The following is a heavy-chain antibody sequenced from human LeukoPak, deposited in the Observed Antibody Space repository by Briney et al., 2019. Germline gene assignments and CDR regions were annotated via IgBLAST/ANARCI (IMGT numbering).Heavy chain of an antibody. Sequence: ASVKVSCKASGYTFTGFYLHWVRQAPGQGLEWVGWINPNSGGTNSAQTFQGRVTMTRDTSISTAYMELSRLRSDDTAIYYRARGIRWLRFTIRTEYFQHWGQGTLVTVSS. J-gene: IGHJ1*01. D-gene: IGHD5-12*01. V-gene: IGHV1-2*02. CDR2: INPNSGGT. CDR1: GYTFTGFY. CDR3: ARGIRWLRFTIRTEYFQH.